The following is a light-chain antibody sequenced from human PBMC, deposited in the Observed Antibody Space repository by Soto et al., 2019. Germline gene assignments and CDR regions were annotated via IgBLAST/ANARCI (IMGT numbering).Light chain of an antibody. CDR2: GAS. J-gene: IGKJ1*01. CDR1: QSVSSSY. Sequence: EIVLTQSPGTLSLSPGERATLSCRASQSVSSSYLAWYQQKPGQAPRPLIYGASSRAIGIPDRFSGSGSGTDFTLTISRLQPDDFAEYYCQQDGSSPWTFGQGTKLEIK. V-gene: IGKV3-20*01. CDR3: QQDGSSPWT.